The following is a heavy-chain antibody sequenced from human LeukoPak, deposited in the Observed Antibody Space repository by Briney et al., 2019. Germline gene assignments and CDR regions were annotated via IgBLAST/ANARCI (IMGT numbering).Heavy chain of an antibody. CDR1: GFTFSDYY. Sequence: GGSLRLSCAASGFTFSDYYMSWIRQAPGKGXXXXXXXXSSGSTIYYADSVKGRFTISRDNAKNSLYLQMNSLRAEDTAVYYCASAPDLSTYYYYYGMDVWGQGTTVTVSS. CDR3: ASAPDLSTYYYYYGMDV. V-gene: IGHV3-11*01. CDR2: XXSSGSTI. J-gene: IGHJ6*02. D-gene: IGHD3-16*02.